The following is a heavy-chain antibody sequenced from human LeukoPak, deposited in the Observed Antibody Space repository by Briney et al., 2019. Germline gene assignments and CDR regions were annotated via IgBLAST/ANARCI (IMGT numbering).Heavy chain of an antibody. J-gene: IGHJ6*03. CDR3: ARDPYNGAYSEGYYYYYMDV. CDR1: GFTFSNYW. D-gene: IGHD1-1*01. CDR2: ISSSSSYI. Sequence: PGGSLRLSCAASGFTFSNYWMSWVRQTPGKGLEWVSSISSSSSYIYYADSVKGRFTISRDNAKNSLYLQMNSLRVEDTAIYYCARDPYNGAYSEGYYYYYMDVWGKGTTVTVSS. V-gene: IGHV3-21*01.